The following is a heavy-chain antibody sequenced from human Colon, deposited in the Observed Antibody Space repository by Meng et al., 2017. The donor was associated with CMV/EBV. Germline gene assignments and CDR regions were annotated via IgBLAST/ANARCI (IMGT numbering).Heavy chain of an antibody. D-gene: IGHD3-10*01. V-gene: IGHV3-48*03. Sequence: GESLKISCAASGLTFSSYEINWVRQAPGKGLEWVSYISSSVSTIYYADSVKGRFTISRDNAKNSLYLQLNSLRAEDTAVYYCAREGLSAGALRDYLDYWGQGTLVTVSS. CDR2: ISSSVSTI. CDR1: GLTFSSYE. CDR3: AREGLSAGALRDYLDY. J-gene: IGHJ4*02.